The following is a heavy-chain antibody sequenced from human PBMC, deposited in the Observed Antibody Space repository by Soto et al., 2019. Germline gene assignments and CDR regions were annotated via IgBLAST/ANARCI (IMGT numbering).Heavy chain of an antibody. V-gene: IGHV4-61*01. CDR1: GGSVSSGSYF. D-gene: IGHD3-10*01. CDR3: ARGIGYGSGSPTIDH. CDR2: IFYSGST. J-gene: IGHJ4*02. Sequence: SETLALTCTVSGGSVSSGSYFWTWIRQPPGKGLEWIGYIFYSGSTNYNPSLKSRVTISVDTSKNQFSLKLSSVTAADTAVYYCARGIGYGSGSPTIDHWGQGTLVTVSS.